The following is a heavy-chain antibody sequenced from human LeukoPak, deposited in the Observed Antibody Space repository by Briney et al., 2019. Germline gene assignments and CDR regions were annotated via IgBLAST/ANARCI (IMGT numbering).Heavy chain of an antibody. Sequence: QTVGSLRLSCAAPGFTVSSNYMSLVRQAPWKGLEWVSVIYNGGSTYSAESVKGRFTISRDNSKNTLYLQMNSLRAEDTAVYFWARRTYDILTGYDALDIWGQGTMVTVSS. CDR1: GFTVSSNY. V-gene: IGHV3-53*01. CDR3: ARRTYDILTGYDALDI. CDR2: IYNGGST. D-gene: IGHD3-9*01. J-gene: IGHJ3*02.